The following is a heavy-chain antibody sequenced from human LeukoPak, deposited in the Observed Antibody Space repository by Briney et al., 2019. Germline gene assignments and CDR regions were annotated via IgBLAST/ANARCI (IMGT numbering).Heavy chain of an antibody. Sequence: SETLSLTCAVSGGSISSGGYSWSWIRQPPGKGLEWIGYIYHSGSTYYNPSLKSRVAISVDRSKNQFSLKLSSVTAADTAVYYCARILSWFDPWGQGTLVTVSS. J-gene: IGHJ5*02. CDR2: IYHSGST. V-gene: IGHV4-30-2*01. CDR1: GGSISSGGYS. CDR3: ARILSWFDP.